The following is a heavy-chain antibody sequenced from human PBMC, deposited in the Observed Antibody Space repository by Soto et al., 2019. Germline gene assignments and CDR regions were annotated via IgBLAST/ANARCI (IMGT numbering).Heavy chain of an antibody. CDR2: ISFAGNNK. CDR3: ARDRQKALVVVAATGGFDY. Sequence: LRLSCAVSGFTFSSYSMHWVRQDPDMGLEWVAFISFAGNNKYYADSVKGRFTISRDNSNNMVYLEMNSLRPDDTAVYYCARDRQKALVVVAATGGFDYWGQGTPVIVSS. V-gene: IGHV3-30*04. CDR1: GFTFSSYS. J-gene: IGHJ4*02. D-gene: IGHD2-15*01.